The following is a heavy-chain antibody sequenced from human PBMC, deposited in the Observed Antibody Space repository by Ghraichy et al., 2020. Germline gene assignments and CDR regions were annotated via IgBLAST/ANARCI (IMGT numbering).Heavy chain of an antibody. CDR1: GGSISSGGYY. CDR2: IYYSGST. D-gene: IGHD2-2*01. Sequence: SETLSLTCTVSGGSISSGGYYWSWIRQHPGKGLEWIGYIYYSGSTYYNPSLKSRVTISVDTSKNQFSLKLSSVTAADTAVYYCARIYCSSTSCPTTYGMDVWGQGTTVTVSS. V-gene: IGHV4-31*03. CDR3: ARIYCSSTSCPTTYGMDV. J-gene: IGHJ6*02.